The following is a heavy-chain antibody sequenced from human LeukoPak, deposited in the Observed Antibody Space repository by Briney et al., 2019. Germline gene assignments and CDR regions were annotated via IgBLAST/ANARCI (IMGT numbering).Heavy chain of an antibody. J-gene: IGHJ3*02. V-gene: IGHV3-21*01. D-gene: IGHD3/OR15-3a*01. CDR3: AREYDFWSGGLDAFDI. Sequence: GGSLRLXCAASGFTFSSYSMNWVRQAPGKALEWVSSISSSSSYIYYADSVKGRFTISRDNAKNSLYLQMNSLRAEDTAVYYCAREYDFWSGGLDAFDIWGQGTMVTVSS. CDR1: GFTFSSYS. CDR2: ISSSSSYI.